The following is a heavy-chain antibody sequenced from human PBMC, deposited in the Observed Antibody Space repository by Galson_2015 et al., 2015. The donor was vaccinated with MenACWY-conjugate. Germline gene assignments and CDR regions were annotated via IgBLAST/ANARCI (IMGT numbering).Heavy chain of an antibody. V-gene: IGHV4-59*01. CDR1: GGSMSSYY. J-gene: IGHJ5*02. CDR2: MYYSGTP. CDR3: ASGGSYPRRFLNWFDP. Sequence: ETLSLTCTVSGGSMSSYYWSWIRLPPGKGLEWIAYMYYSGTPRYNPSLRGRVTISVDTSKNQFSLKLSSVTAADTAVYYCASGGSYPRRFLNWFDPWGQGTLVTVSS. D-gene: IGHD1-26*01.